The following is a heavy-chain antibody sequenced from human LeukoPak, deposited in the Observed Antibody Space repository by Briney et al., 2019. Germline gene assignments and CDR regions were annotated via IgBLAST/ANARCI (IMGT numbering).Heavy chain of an antibody. Sequence: SETLSLTCTVSGGSISSHYWSWIRQPPGKGLEWIGYIYYSGSTNYNPSHKSRVTISVDTSKNQFSLKLSSVTAADTAVYYCASGGRYSSGYYMDVWGKGTTVTVSS. CDR3: ASGGRYSSGYYMDV. CDR2: IYYSGST. J-gene: IGHJ6*03. D-gene: IGHD3-22*01. V-gene: IGHV4-59*11. CDR1: GGSISSHY.